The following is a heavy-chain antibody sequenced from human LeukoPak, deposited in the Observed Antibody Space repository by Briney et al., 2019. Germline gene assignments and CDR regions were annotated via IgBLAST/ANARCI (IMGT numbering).Heavy chain of an antibody. CDR2: INHSGST. Sequence: SETLSLTCAVYGGPFSGYYWSWIRQPPGKGLEWIGEINHSGSTNYNPSLKSRVTISVDTSKNQFSLKLSSVTAADTAVYYCARGWDSIAVAGTGNWFDPWGQGTLVTVSS. CDR3: ARGWDSIAVAGTGNWFDP. J-gene: IGHJ5*02. V-gene: IGHV4-34*01. CDR1: GGPFSGYY. D-gene: IGHD6-19*01.